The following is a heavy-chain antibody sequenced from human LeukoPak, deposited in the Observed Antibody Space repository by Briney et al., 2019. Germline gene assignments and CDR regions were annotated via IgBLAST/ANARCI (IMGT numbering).Heavy chain of an antibody. CDR1: GFTFSSYD. D-gene: IGHD2-15*01. CDR3: ARGRDCSGGNCYPPRYYYYYMDV. V-gene: IGHV3-13*01. Sequence: RSGGSLRLSCAASGFTFSSYDMHWVRQATGKSLEWVSGIGTAGDTYYPGSVKGRFTIPRENAKNSLYLQMNSLRAGDTAVYYCARGRDCSGGNCYPPRYYYYYMDVWGKGTTVTVSS. CDR2: IGTAGDT. J-gene: IGHJ6*03.